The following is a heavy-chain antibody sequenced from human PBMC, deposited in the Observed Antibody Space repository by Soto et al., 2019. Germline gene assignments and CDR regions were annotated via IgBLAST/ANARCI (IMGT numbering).Heavy chain of an antibody. V-gene: IGHV4-59*08. J-gene: IGHJ4*02. CDR2: IYYSGST. D-gene: IGHD6-19*01. CDR3: ARDSSGWYPDYFDY. Sequence: SETLSLTCTVSGGSISSYYWSWIRQPPGKGLEWIGYIYYSGSTNYNPSLKSRVTISVDTSKNQFSLKLSSVTAADTAVYYCARDSSGWYPDYFDYWGQGTVVTVSS. CDR1: GGSISSYY.